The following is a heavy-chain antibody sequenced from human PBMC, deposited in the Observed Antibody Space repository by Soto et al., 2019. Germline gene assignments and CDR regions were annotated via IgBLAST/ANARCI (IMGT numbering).Heavy chain of an antibody. V-gene: IGHV3-30*18. D-gene: IGHD1-26*01. Sequence: GGSLRLSCAASGFTLSSYGMHWVRQAPGKGLEWVAVISCDGSNKYYADSVKGRFTISRDNSKNTLYLQMNSLRAEDTAVYYCAKDHLHSCSYNFDAFDIWGQGTLVTVSS. CDR3: AKDHLHSCSYNFDAFDI. CDR2: ISCDGSNK. J-gene: IGHJ3*02. CDR1: GFTLSSYG.